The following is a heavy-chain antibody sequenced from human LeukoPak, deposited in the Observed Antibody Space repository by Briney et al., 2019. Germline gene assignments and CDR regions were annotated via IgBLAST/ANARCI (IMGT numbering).Heavy chain of an antibody. Sequence: PSETLSLTCTVSGGSISSYYWSWIRQPPGKGLEWIGYIYYSGSTNYNPSLKSRVTISVDTSKNQSSLKLSSVTAADTAVYYCARHEGGVVSAAYHFDYWGQGTLVTVSS. CDR1: GGSISSYY. CDR3: ARHEGGVVSAAYHFDY. J-gene: IGHJ4*02. D-gene: IGHD2-2*01. CDR2: IYYSGST. V-gene: IGHV4-59*08.